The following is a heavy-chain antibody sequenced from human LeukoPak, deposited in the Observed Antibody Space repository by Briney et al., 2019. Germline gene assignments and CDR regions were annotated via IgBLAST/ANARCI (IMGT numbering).Heavy chain of an antibody. CDR2: ISYDGSNK. Sequence: GGSLRLSCAASGFTFSSYAMHWVRQAPGKGLEWVAVISYDGSNKYYADSVKGRFTISRDNSKNTLYLQMNSLRAEDTAVYYCASMYYYDSSGYLSEFDYWGQGTLVTVSS. CDR1: GFTFSSYA. D-gene: IGHD3-22*01. V-gene: IGHV3-30-3*01. CDR3: ASMYYYDSSGYLSEFDY. J-gene: IGHJ4*02.